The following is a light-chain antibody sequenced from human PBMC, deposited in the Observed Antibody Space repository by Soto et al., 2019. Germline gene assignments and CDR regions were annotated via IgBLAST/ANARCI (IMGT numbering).Light chain of an antibody. CDR2: ATS. V-gene: IGKV3-11*01. CDR3: QQRSSWPFT. J-gene: IGKJ3*01. Sequence: EIVLTQAPAALSLSPGERATLSCRASQNINSYLAWYQQKPGQAPRLLIYATSNRATGIPARFSGSGSGTDFTLSISSLEPEDFAVYYCQQRSSWPFTFGPGTNLDIK. CDR1: QNINSY.